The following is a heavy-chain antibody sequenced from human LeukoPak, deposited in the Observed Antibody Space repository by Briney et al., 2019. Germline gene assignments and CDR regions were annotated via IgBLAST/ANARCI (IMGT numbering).Heavy chain of an antibody. CDR3: ARGTTVAGRPLHY. CDR1: GGTFSSYA. J-gene: IGHJ4*02. V-gene: IGHV1-69*04. D-gene: IGHD6-19*01. CDR2: IIPILGIA. Sequence: SVKVSCKASGGTFSSYAISWVRQAPGQGLEWMGRIIPILGIANYAQKFQGRVTITADKSTSTAYMELSSLRSEDTAVYYCARGTTVAGRPLHYWGQGTLVTVSS.